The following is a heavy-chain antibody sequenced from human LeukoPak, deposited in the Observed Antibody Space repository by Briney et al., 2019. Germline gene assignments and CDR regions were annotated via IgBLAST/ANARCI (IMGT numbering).Heavy chain of an antibody. CDR2: INPNSGGT. J-gene: IGHJ4*02. V-gene: IGHV1-2*02. CDR3: ARASASYSVVGY. Sequence: ASVKVSCKPSGYTFTGYYMHWVRQAPGQGLEWMGWINPNSGGTNYAQKFKGRVTMTRDTSISTAYMELSRLRSDDTAVYYCARASASYSVVGYWGQGTLVTVSS. CDR1: GYTFTGYY. D-gene: IGHD1-26*01.